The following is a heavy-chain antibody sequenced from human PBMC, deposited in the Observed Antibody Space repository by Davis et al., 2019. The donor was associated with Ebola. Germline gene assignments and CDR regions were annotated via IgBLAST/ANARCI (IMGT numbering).Heavy chain of an antibody. CDR3: GQDMIDEGLTSPPPDFQH. Sequence: GESLKISCAASGFTFSSYAMTWVRQAPGKGLECVSGTSGSGGGTYHADSVRGRFTISRDNSKNTLYLEMNSLRAEDTAVYYCGQDMIDEGLTSPPPDFQHWGQGTLVTVSS. CDR2: TSGSGGGT. D-gene: IGHD3-22*01. J-gene: IGHJ1*01. CDR1: GFTFSSYA. V-gene: IGHV3-23*01.